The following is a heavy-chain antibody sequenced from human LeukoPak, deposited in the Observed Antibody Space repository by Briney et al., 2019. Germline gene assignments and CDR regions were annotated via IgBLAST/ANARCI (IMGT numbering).Heavy chain of an antibody. D-gene: IGHD3-16*02. CDR3: ARDLIGCLDV. J-gene: IGHJ6*04. CDR2: ISSSGSTI. V-gene: IGHV3-48*03. Sequence: PGGSLRLSCAASGFTFSSYEMNWVRQAPGKGLEWVSYISSSGSTIYYADSVKGRFTISRDNAKNSLYLQMNSLRAEDTAVYYCARDLIGCLDVWGKGTTVTISS. CDR1: GFTFSSYE.